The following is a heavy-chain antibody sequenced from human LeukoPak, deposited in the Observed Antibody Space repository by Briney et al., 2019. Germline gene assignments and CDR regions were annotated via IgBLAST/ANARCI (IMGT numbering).Heavy chain of an antibody. CDR3: TRRGSREYFQQ. J-gene: IGHJ1*01. CDR2: IYPGDSDT. D-gene: IGHD5-18*01. Sequence: GESLKISCKGFGYSFTNYWIGWVRQMPGKGLEWMGIIYPGDSDTRYGPSFQGQVTISADKSINTAYLQWSSLKASDTAMYYCTRRGSREYFQQWGQGTLVTVGS. CDR1: GYSFTNYW. V-gene: IGHV5-51*01.